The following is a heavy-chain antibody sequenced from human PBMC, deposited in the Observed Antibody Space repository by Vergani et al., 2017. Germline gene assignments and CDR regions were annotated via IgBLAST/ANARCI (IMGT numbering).Heavy chain of an antibody. CDR3: ARGEWLRKKGNAFDI. CDR1: GFTFSSYG. Sequence: QVQLVESGGGVVQPGRSLRLSCAASGFTFSSYGMHWVRQAPGKGLEWVAVIWYDGSNKYYADSVKGRFTISRDNSKNTLYLQMNSLRAEDTAVYYCARGEWLRKKGNAFDIWGQGTMVTVSS. D-gene: IGHD5-12*01. V-gene: IGHV3-33*01. J-gene: IGHJ3*02. CDR2: IWYDGSNK.